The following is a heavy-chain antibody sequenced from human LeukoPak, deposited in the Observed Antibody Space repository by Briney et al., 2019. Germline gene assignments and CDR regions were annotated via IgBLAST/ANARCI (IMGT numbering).Heavy chain of an antibody. V-gene: IGHV4-59*12. CDR1: GASLSLYY. CDR3: ARDVWGLGDAFDI. Sequence: PSETLSLTCTVSGASLSLYYWSWIRQPPGKGLEWIGHIYYSGSTHYNPSLRSRVTLSVDTSKNQFSLKLSSVTAADTAVYYCARDVWGLGDAFDIWGQGTMVTVSS. CDR2: IYYSGST. D-gene: IGHD7-27*01. J-gene: IGHJ3*02.